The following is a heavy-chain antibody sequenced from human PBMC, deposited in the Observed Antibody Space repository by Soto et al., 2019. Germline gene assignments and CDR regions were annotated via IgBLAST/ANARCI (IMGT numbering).Heavy chain of an antibody. CDR2: INPNSGGT. Sequence: GASVKVSCKASGYTFTGYYMHWVRQAPGQGLEWMGWINPNSGGTNYAQKFQGRVTMTRDTSISTAYMELSRLRSDDTAVYYCARDGAYCGGDCYSSYSYGMDVWGQGTTVTVSS. D-gene: IGHD2-21*02. V-gene: IGHV1-2*02. CDR1: GYTFTGYY. J-gene: IGHJ6*02. CDR3: ARDGAYCGGDCYSSYSYGMDV.